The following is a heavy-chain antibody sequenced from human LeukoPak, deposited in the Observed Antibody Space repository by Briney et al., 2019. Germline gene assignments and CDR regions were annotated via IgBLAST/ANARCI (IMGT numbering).Heavy chain of an antibody. CDR3: ARAGPSSSWHQFDY. Sequence: PGGSLRLSCAASGFNFSTYSMNWVRQAPAKGLEWVSSLSRSSNFTYYADSLKGRFTISRDNAKNSLYLQVNSLRAEDTAVYCCARAGPSSSWHQFDYWGQGTLVTVSS. D-gene: IGHD6-13*01. CDR1: GFNFSTYS. CDR2: LSRSSNFT. V-gene: IGHV3-21*01. J-gene: IGHJ4*02.